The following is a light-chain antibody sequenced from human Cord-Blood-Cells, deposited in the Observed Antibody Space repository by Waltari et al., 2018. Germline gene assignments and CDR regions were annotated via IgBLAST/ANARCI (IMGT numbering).Light chain of an antibody. CDR2: AAS. CDR3: QQSYSTPRT. Sequence: DIQMTQSPSSLSASVGDRVTITCRASQSISSYLNWYQQKPGKAPELLIYAASSLQSGVPSMFSGSGSGTDFTLTISSLQPEDFATYYCQQSYSTPRTFGGGTKVEIK. CDR1: QSISSY. V-gene: IGKV1-39*01. J-gene: IGKJ4*01.